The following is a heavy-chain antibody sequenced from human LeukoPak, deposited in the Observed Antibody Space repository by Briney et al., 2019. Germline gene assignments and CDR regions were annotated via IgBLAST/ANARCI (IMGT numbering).Heavy chain of an antibody. CDR1: GFTFSSYG. Sequence: GSLRLSCAASGFTFSSYGMHWVRQAPGKGLEWVAFIRYDGSNKYYADSVKGRFTISRDNYKNTLYLQMNSLRAEDTAVYYCAKDSYYDFWSGYTFDYWGQGTLVTVSS. V-gene: IGHV3-30*02. CDR2: IRYDGSNK. J-gene: IGHJ4*02. D-gene: IGHD3-3*01. CDR3: AKDSYYDFWSGYTFDY.